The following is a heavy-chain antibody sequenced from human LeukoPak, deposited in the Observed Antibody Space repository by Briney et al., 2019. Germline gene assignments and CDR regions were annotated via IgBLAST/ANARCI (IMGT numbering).Heavy chain of an antibody. CDR3: AKGGVATVDYFDY. CDR2: ISYDGRNK. V-gene: IGHV3-30*18. CDR1: GFTFSSYG. J-gene: IGHJ4*02. D-gene: IGHD5-12*01. Sequence: PGRSLSLSRAASGFTFSSYGMHWVRQAPGKGLEWVAVISYDGRNKYHADSVKGRFTISRDDSKNTVYLQMNSLRAEDTAVYYCAKGGVATVDYFDYWGQGTLVTVSS.